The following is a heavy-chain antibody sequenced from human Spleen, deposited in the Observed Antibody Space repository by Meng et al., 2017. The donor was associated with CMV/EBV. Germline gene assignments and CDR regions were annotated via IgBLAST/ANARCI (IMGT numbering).Heavy chain of an antibody. CDR1: RFNFSSYG. CDR3: AKEHYFDY. J-gene: IGHJ4*02. Sequence: QWQLGESGGGVVQPGESLRLSCVASRFNFSSYGTHWVRQAPGKGLEWVAFIRYDGSNKYYADSVKGRFTISRDNSKNTLYLQMNSLRAEDTAVYYCAKEHYFDYWGQGTLVTVSS. CDR2: IRYDGSNK. V-gene: IGHV3-30*02.